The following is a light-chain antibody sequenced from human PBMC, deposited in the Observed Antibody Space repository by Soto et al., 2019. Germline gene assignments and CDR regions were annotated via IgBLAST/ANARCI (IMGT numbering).Light chain of an antibody. Sequence: DIQMTQSPTSLSASVGDRVTITCRASQGIRNYVAWYQQIPGKAPKLLIYAASTLQSGVPSRFSGSGSGTDFTLTINGLPHEDVATYSCQKYSSVPVFGPGTKVEIK. CDR1: QGIRNY. CDR3: QKYSSVPV. J-gene: IGKJ3*01. CDR2: AAS. V-gene: IGKV1-27*01.